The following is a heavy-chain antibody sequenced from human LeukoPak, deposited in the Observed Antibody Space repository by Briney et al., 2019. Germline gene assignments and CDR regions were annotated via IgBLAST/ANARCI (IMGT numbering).Heavy chain of an antibody. CDR3: ARGLNYYGSGSYYDY. Sequence: SETLSLTCTVSGGSISSSSYYWGWIRQPPGKGLEWIGEINHSGSTNYNPSLKSRVTISVDTSKNQFSLKLSSVTAADTAVYYCARGLNYYGSGSYYDYWGQGTLVTVSS. V-gene: IGHV4-39*07. J-gene: IGHJ4*02. CDR1: GGSISSSSYY. D-gene: IGHD3-10*01. CDR2: INHSGST.